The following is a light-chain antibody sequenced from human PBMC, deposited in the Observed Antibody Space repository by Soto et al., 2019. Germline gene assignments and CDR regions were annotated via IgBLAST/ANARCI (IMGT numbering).Light chain of an antibody. CDR3: QQYGSSGT. V-gene: IGKV3-20*01. Sequence: DIVLTQSPGTLSLSPGERATLYCRASQSVSSNHLAWYQQKPGQAPRLLIYGASNRATGIPDRFSGSGSGTDFTLTISRLEPEDFAVYYCQQYGSSGTFGQGTKV. J-gene: IGKJ1*01. CDR1: QSVSSNH. CDR2: GAS.